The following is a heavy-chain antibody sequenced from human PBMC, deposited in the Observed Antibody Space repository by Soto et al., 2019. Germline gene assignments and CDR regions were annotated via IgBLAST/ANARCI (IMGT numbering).Heavy chain of an antibody. Sequence: QVQLQESGPGLVKPSQTLSLTCTVSGGSISSGGYYWSWIRQHPGKGLEWIGYIYYSGSTYYNPSLKSRVTISVDTSKNQFSLKLSSVTAADTAVYYCARDGSGSYKAWFDPWGQGTLVTVSS. CDR2: IYYSGST. D-gene: IGHD1-26*01. J-gene: IGHJ5*02. CDR3: ARDGSGSYKAWFDP. V-gene: IGHV4-31*03. CDR1: GGSISSGGYY.